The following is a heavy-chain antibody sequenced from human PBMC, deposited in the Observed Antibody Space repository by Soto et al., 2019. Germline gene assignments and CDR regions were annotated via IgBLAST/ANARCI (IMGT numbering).Heavy chain of an antibody. CDR2: INDSGNI. Sequence: SETLSLTCAVYGGSFSGYQWTWIRPIPGKGLEWIGEINDSGNINYNPSLKSRVTILLDTPKKQISLRLSSVTAADAAVYYCARGLILWFGELSRRGGYYYYMDVWGKGTTVTVSS. CDR3: ARGLILWFGELSRRGGYYYYMDV. J-gene: IGHJ6*03. V-gene: IGHV4-34*01. D-gene: IGHD3-10*01. CDR1: GGSFSGYQ.